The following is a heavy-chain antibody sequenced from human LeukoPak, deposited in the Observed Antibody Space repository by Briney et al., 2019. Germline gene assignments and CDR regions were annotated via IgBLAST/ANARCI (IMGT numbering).Heavy chain of an antibody. Sequence: SETLSLTCTVSGGAIRGSSDYYWGWVRQPPGMTLEWIGSIYNSGSTYYNPSLKSRVTISVDTSRNQFSLRLSSVTAADTAVYYCARREMATMGGFGYWGQGALVTVSS. CDR2: IYNSGST. CDR1: GGAIRGSSDYY. D-gene: IGHD5-24*01. J-gene: IGHJ4*02. V-gene: IGHV4-39*01. CDR3: ARREMATMGGFGY.